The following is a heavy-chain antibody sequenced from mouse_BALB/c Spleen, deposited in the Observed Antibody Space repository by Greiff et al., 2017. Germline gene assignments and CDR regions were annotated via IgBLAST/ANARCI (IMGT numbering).Heavy chain of an antibody. CDR2: SRNKANDYTT. V-gene: IGHV7-1*02. J-gene: IGHJ4*01. CDR1: GFTFSDFY. D-gene: IGHD3-2*01. CDR3: ARDEGQRGLHYAMDY. Sequence: EVKVVESGGGLVQPGGSLRLSCATSGFTFSDFYMEWVRQPPGKRLEWIAASRNKANDYTTEYSASVKGRFIVSRDTSQSILYLQMNALRAEDTAIYYCARDEGQRGLHYAMDYWGQGTSVTVSS.